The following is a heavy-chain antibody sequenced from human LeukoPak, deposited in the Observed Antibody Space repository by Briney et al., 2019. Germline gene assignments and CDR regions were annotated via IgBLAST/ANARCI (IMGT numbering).Heavy chain of an antibody. Sequence: ASVKVSCKTSGYTFSGNFMHWVRRAPGQGLEWMGLINPDSGGANYAQKFQGRVTMTRDTSISTAYMDLSRLRSDDTAVYYCARGTDCSGGSCLDYWGQGTLVTVSS. CDR3: ARGTDCSGGSCLDY. J-gene: IGHJ4*02. CDR2: INPDSGGA. D-gene: IGHD2-15*01. CDR1: GYTFSGNF. V-gene: IGHV1-2*06.